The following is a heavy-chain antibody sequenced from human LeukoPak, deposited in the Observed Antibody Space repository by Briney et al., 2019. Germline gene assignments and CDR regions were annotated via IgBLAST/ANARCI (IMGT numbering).Heavy chain of an antibody. CDR3: AREEYYFDY. CDR1: GGSIRSGDYS. V-gene: IGHV4-31*03. J-gene: IGHJ4*02. D-gene: IGHD3-10*01. CDR2: IYYSGST. Sequence: PSETLSLTCTVSGGSIRSGDYSWNWIRQHPGKGLEWIGYIYYSGSTYYNPSLTSRVTMSVDTSKNQFSLKLSSVTAADTAVYYCAREEYYFDYWGQGTLVTVSS.